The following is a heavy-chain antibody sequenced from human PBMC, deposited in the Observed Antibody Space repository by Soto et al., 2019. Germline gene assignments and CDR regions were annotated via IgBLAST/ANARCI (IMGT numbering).Heavy chain of an antibody. V-gene: IGHV4-31*03. D-gene: IGHD2-21*01. Sequence: QVQLQESGPGLVKPSQTLSLTCTVSGGSISSGGYYWSWIRQHPGKGLEWIGFIYHSGNTFHNPSLESRVVLSLDTSKNQFSLQLSSVTAADTAIYYCARGELWWDYWGQGSLVTVSS. CDR3: ARGELWWDY. CDR2: IYHSGNT. J-gene: IGHJ4*02. CDR1: GGSISSGGYY.